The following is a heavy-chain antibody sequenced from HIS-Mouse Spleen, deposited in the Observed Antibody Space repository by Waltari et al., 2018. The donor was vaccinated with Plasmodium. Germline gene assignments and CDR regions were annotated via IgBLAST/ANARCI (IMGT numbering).Heavy chain of an antibody. J-gene: IGHJ2*01. D-gene: IGHD6-13*01. V-gene: IGHV3-7*01. CDR3: ASSWYWYFDL. CDR1: GFTFSSYR. Sequence: EVQLVESGGGVVQPGGSLRRSWAADGFTFSSYRMSWVRQAPGKGLEWVANIKQDGSEKYYVDSVKGRFTISRDNAKNSLYLQMNSLRAEDTAVYYCASSWYWYFDLWGRGTLVTVSS. CDR2: IKQDGSEK.